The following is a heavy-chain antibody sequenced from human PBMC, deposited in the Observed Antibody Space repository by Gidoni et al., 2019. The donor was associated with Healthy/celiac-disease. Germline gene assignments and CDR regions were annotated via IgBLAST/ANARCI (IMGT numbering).Heavy chain of an antibody. D-gene: IGHD5-18*01. CDR2: IIPILGIA. CDR1: GGTFSSYA. J-gene: IGHJ3*02. Sequence: QVQLVQSGAEVKKPGSSVKVSCKASGGTFSSYAISWVRQAPGQGLEWMGRIIPILGIANYAQKFQGRVTITADKSTSTAYMELSSLRSEDTAVYYCARDSGYSYGHDAFDIWGQGTMVTVSS. CDR3: ARDSGYSYGHDAFDI. V-gene: IGHV1-69*04.